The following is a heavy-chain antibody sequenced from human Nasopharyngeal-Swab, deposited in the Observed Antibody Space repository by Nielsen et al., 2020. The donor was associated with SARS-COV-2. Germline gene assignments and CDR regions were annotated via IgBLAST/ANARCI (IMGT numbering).Heavy chain of an antibody. D-gene: IGHD3-3*01. CDR1: GGSMNSNNYY. CDR3: ARAIKIFGAVVGSFDP. Sequence: SETLSLTCTVSGGSMNSNNYYWGRIRQPPEKGLEWIGSIYYSGTTSYNPSLKSRVTISLDTSKNQFSLKLNSLTAADTAVYFCARAIKIFGAVVGSFDPWGQGTLVTVSS. V-gene: IGHV4-39*07. CDR2: IYYSGTT. J-gene: IGHJ5*02.